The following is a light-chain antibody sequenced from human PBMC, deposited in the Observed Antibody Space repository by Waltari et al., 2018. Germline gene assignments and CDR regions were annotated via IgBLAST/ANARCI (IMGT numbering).Light chain of an antibody. V-gene: IGLV2-14*01. CDR3: SSYTSSSTRV. J-gene: IGLJ3*02. Sequence: LTQPASVSGSPGQSITISCTGTSSAVGGYNYVSWYQQHPGKAPNLMIYEVSNRPSGVSNRFSGSKSGNTASLTISGLQAEDEADYYCSSYTSSSTRVFGGGTKLTVL. CDR1: SSAVGGYNY. CDR2: EVS.